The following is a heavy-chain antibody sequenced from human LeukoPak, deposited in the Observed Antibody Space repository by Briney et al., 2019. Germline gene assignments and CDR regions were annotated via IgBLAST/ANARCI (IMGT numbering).Heavy chain of an antibody. V-gene: IGHV1-2*02. CDR2: INPNSGGT. J-gene: IGHJ5*02. D-gene: IGHD4-17*01. Sequence: ASVKVSCKASGGTFSSYAISWVRQAPGQGLEWMGWINPNSGGTNYAQKFQGRVTMTRDTSISTAYMELSRLRSDDTAVYYCARGIAVYGDYELYNWFDPWGQGTLVTVSS. CDR3: ARGIAVYGDYELYNWFDP. CDR1: GGTFSSYA.